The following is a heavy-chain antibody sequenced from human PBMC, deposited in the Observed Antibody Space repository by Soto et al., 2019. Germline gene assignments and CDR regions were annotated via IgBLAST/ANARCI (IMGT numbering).Heavy chain of an antibody. J-gene: IGHJ4*02. CDR3: ARGVATITLLFDY. Sequence: ASVKVSCKASGGTFSSYAISWVRQAPGQGLEWMGGIIPIFGTANYAQKFQGRVTITADESTSTAYMELSSLRSEDTAVYYCARGVATITLLFDYWGQGTLVTSPQ. V-gene: IGHV1-69*13. CDR2: IIPIFGTA. D-gene: IGHD5-12*01. CDR1: GGTFSSYA.